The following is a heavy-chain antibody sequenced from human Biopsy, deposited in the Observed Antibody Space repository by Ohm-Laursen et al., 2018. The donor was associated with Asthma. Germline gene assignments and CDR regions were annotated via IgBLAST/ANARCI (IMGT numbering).Heavy chain of an antibody. J-gene: IGHJ4*02. CDR2: ISYDGSSI. D-gene: IGHD6-19*01. CDR1: GFSFSNFA. V-gene: IGHV3-30-3*01. Sequence: SLRLSCAASGFSFSNFAIHWVRQAPGKGLEWVAVISYDGSSIYYADSAKGRFTISRDNSKNTLSLQMNSLTAEDTAVYYCAREGVAGTHIEDWGQGTLVTVSS. CDR3: AREGVAGTHIED.